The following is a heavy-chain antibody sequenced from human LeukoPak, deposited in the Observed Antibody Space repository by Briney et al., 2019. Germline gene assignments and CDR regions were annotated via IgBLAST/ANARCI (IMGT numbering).Heavy chain of an antibody. CDR3: ARDSSPAPHSY. J-gene: IGHJ4*02. Sequence: AGGSLTLSCAASGFTFSGYLMSWVRQAPGKGLEWVANIKEEGSEKYYVDSVKGRFIISRDNAKNSLYLQMNSLRAEDTAVYYCARDSSPAPHSYWGQGTLVTVFS. CDR1: GFTFSGYL. CDR2: IKEEGSEK. V-gene: IGHV3-7*01.